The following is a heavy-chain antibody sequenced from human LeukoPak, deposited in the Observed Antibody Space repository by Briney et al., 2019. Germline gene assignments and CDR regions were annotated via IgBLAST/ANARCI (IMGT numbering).Heavy chain of an antibody. D-gene: IGHD3-10*01. CDR2: ISSSSSTI. J-gene: IGHJ4*02. V-gene: IGHV3-48*01. CDR1: GFTFSSYS. Sequence: GGSLRLSCAASGFTFSSYSMNWVRQAPGKGLEWVSYISSSSSTIYYADSVKGRFTISRDNSKNTLYLQMNSLRAEDTAVYYCAKDFEGLLWFGELQYYFDYWGQGTLVTVSS. CDR3: AKDFEGLLWFGELQYYFDY.